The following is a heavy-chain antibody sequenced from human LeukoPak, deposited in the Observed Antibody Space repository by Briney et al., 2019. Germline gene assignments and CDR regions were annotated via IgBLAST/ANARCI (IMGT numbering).Heavy chain of an antibody. CDR3: SSGLSVLRSNNTPVDY. J-gene: IGHJ4*02. V-gene: IGHV3-73*01. CDR2: IRSKANNYAT. CDR1: GFTFSGSA. D-gene: IGHD4-17*01. Sequence: GGSLRLSCAASGFTFSGSAMHWVRQASGKGLEWVGRIRSKANNYATAYAASVKGRFTISRDDSKNTAYLQMNSLKTGDTAVYFCSSGLSVLRSNNTPVDYWGQGTLVTVSS.